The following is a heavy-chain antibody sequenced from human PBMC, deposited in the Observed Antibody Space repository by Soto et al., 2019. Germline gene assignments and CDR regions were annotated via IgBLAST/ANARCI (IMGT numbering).Heavy chain of an antibody. CDR2: MRAKAFGGTT. D-gene: IGHD2-2*02. J-gene: IGHJ6*01. Sequence: GSLSLSFKGSGFTFRDYAISGVGQAPGKGLQWVGFMRAKAFGGTTEYATFVKGRFTISRDDSKSVAYLQMNSLETEDTAVYYCTREGAYTSPPYYYFYAMDVWGQGTRVTV. CDR1: GFTFRDYA. V-gene: IGHV3-49*04. CDR3: TREGAYTSPPYYYFYAMDV.